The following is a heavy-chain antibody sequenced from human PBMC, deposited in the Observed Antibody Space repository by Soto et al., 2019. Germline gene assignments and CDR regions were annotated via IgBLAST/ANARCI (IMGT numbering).Heavy chain of an antibody. CDR1: GYTFTSYA. CDR2: INAGNGNT. CDR3: ARDRLLWFGELSHAGGWFDP. J-gene: IGHJ5*02. V-gene: IGHV1-3*01. Sequence: ASVKVSCKASGYTFTSYAMHWLRQSPGQRLEWMGWINAGNGNTKYSQKFQGRVTITRDTSASTAYMELSSLRSEDTAVYYCARDRLLWFGELSHAGGWFDPWGQGTLVTVSS. D-gene: IGHD3-10*01.